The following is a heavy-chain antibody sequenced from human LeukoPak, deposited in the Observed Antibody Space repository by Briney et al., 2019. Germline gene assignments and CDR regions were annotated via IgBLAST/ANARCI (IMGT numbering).Heavy chain of an antibody. V-gene: IGHV4-39*01. CDR2: IYYGGST. CDR3: AGPKFYDFVY. Sequence: ASETLSLTCTVSGGSISTSSSYWGWIRQPPGKGLGWIGTIYYGGSTYYNPSLKSRVTISVDTSKNQFSLKLSSVTAADTAVYYCAGPKFYDFVYWGQGTLVTVSS. J-gene: IGHJ4*02. CDR1: GGSISTSSSY. D-gene: IGHD2/OR15-2a*01.